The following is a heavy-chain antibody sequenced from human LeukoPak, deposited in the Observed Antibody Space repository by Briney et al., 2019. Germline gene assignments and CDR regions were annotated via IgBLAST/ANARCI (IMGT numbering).Heavy chain of an antibody. D-gene: IGHD6-19*01. Sequence: SETLSLTCAVYGGSFSGYYWSWIRQPPGKGLEWIGEINHSGSTNYNPSLKSRVTISVDTSKNQFSLKLSSVTAADTAVYYCAREYGGASGYSSGWYSVSRSSNYGMDVWGQGTTVTVSS. CDR2: INHSGST. J-gene: IGHJ6*02. V-gene: IGHV4-34*01. CDR3: AREYGGASGYSSGWYSVSRSSNYGMDV. CDR1: GGSFSGYY.